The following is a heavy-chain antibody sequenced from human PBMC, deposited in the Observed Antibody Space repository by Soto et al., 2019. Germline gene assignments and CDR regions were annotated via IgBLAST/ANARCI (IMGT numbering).Heavy chain of an antibody. V-gene: IGHV1-2*02. Sequence: ASVKVSCKASGYTFTDYNVHWVRQAPGQGLEWMGWVNPNTGGTKYSQKFQGRVSMTRDTSIGTAYMELSSLTSDDTAVYYCTREYTLYYDYWSNYKNNCFDPWGQGALVTVSS. CDR1: GYTFTDYN. CDR3: TREYTLYYDYWSNYKNNCFDP. CDR2: VNPNTGGT. D-gene: IGHD3-3*01. J-gene: IGHJ5*02.